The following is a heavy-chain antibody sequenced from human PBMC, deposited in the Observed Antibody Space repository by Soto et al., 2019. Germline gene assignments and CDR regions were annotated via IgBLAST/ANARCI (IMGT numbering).Heavy chain of an antibody. D-gene: IGHD1-26*01. CDR2: ISYDGCNK. CDR3: ARSPYSVSYLAYFDY. Sequence: QVQLVESGGGVVQPGRSLRLSCAASGFTFSSYGMHWVRQAPGKGLEWVAVISYDGCNKYYADSVKGRFTISRDNSKNTLYLQMNSLRAEDTAVYYCARSPYSVSYLAYFDYWGQGTLVTVSS. CDR1: GFTFSSYG. J-gene: IGHJ4*02. V-gene: IGHV3-30*03.